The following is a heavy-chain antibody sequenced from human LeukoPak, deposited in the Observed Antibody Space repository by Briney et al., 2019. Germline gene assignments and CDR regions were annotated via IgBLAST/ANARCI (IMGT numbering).Heavy chain of an antibody. CDR2: FDPEDGET. CDR3: ATFRPSGWYFNAFDI. CDR1: GYTLTELS. J-gene: IGHJ3*02. D-gene: IGHD6-19*01. V-gene: IGHV1-24*01. Sequence: ASVKVSCKVSGYTLTELSMHWVRQAPGKGLEWMGGFDPEDGETIYAQKFQGRVTMTEDTSTDTAYMELSSLTAEDTAVYYCATFRPSGWYFNAFDIWGQGTMVTVSS.